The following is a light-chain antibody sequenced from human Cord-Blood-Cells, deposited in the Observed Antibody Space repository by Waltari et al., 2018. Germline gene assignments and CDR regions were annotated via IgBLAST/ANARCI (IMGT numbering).Light chain of an antibody. Sequence: QSALTQPASVSGSPGQSITISCTGTSSDVGGYKYVSWYQQHPGKAPKLMIYDVSKRPSGVSNRFSGSKSGNTASLTISGLQAEDEADYYCSSYTSSAWVFGGGTKLTVL. V-gene: IGLV2-14*01. CDR1: SSDVGGYKY. CDR2: DVS. J-gene: IGLJ3*02. CDR3: SSYTSSAWV.